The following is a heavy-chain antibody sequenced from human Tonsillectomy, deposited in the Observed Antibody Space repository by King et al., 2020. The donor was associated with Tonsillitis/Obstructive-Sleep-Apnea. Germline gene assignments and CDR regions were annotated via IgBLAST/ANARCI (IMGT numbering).Heavy chain of an antibody. CDR1: GGSFSGYY. D-gene: IGHD2-15*01. CDR3: ARDSLGGRSHNWFDP. V-gene: IGHV4-34*01. J-gene: IGHJ5*02. CDR2: INHSGST. Sequence: VQLQQWGAGLLKPSETLSLTCAVYGGSFSGYYWSWIRQPPGKGLEWIGEINHSGSTNYNPSLKSRVTISVDTSKNQFSLKLSSVTAADTAVYYCARDSLGGRSHNWFDPWGQGTLVTVSS.